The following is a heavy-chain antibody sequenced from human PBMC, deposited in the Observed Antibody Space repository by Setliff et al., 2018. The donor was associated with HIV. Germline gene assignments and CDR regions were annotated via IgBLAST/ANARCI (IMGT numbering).Heavy chain of an antibody. J-gene: IGHJ4*02. CDR3: AKDGLAGYFES. V-gene: IGHV3-33*03. D-gene: IGHD1-1*01. CDR1: GFTFRDYA. Sequence: GGSLRLSCAASGFTFRDYAMHWVRQAPGKGLEWVAYIWYDGINKYYADSVKGRFTVSRDNSKNTLYLQMNNLRPEDTAVYYCAKDGLAGYFESWGLGTLVTVSS. CDR2: IWYDGINK.